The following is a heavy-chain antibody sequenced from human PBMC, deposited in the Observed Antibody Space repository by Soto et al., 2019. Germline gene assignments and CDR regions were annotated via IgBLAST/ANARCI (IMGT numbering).Heavy chain of an antibody. CDR3: AKVSDIVVVVARPYYYYYGMDV. Sequence: EVQLLESGGGLVQPGGSLRLSCAASGFTFSSYAMSWVRQAPGKGLEWVSAISGSGGSTYYADSVKGRFTISRDNSKNTLYLQMNSLRAEDTAVYYCAKVSDIVVVVARPYYYYYGMDVWGQGTTVTVSS. D-gene: IGHD2-15*01. V-gene: IGHV3-23*01. CDR1: GFTFSSYA. J-gene: IGHJ6*02. CDR2: ISGSGGST.